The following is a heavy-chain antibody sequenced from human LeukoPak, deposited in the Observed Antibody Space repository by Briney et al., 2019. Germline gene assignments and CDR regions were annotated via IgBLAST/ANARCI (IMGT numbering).Heavy chain of an antibody. CDR3: ARLPPRTVGYYYYYGMDV. J-gene: IGHJ6*02. Sequence: GESLKISCKGSGYSFTSYWIGWVRQMPGKGLEWMGIIYPGDSDTRYSPSFQGQVTISADKSISTAYLQWSSLKASDTAMYYCARLPPRTVGYYYYYGMDVWGQGTTVTVSS. CDR1: GYSFTSYW. V-gene: IGHV5-51*01. CDR2: IYPGDSDT. D-gene: IGHD1-1*01.